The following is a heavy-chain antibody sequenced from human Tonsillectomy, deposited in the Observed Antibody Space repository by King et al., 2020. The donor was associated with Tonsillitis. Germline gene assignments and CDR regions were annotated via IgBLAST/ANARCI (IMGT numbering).Heavy chain of an antibody. J-gene: IGHJ4*02. Sequence: VQLVESGAEVKKPGESLKISCKTSGYSFTNYWIGWVRQMPGKGLEWMGIIYPGASDTRYSPSFQGQVTISADKSISTAYLQWSSLKASDTALYYCARHQAPHFLPYYYFDYWGQGTLVTVSS. D-gene: IGHD1-26*01. CDR3: ARHQAPHFLPYYYFDY. V-gene: IGHV5-51*01. CDR2: IYPGASDT. CDR1: GYSFTNYW.